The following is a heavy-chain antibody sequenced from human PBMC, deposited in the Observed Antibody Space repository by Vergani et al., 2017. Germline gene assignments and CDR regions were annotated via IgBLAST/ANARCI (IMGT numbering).Heavy chain of an antibody. D-gene: IGHD1-26*01. J-gene: IGHJ5*02. Sequence: QVQLVQSGAEVKKPGASVNVSCKASGYTFTSYAMHWVRQAPGQRLEWMGWINAGNGNTKYSQKFQGRVTITRDTSASTAYMELSSLRSEDTAVYYCARDEGIVGATPDENWFDPWGQGTLVTVSS. V-gene: IGHV1-3*01. CDR2: INAGNGNT. CDR1: GYTFTSYA. CDR3: ARDEGIVGATPDENWFDP.